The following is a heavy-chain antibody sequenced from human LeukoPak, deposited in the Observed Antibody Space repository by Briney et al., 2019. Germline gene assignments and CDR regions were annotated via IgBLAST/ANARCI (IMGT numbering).Heavy chain of an antibody. V-gene: IGHV1-69*04. CDR3: ASNDYHNWFDP. CDR1: GYTFTSYG. J-gene: IGHJ5*02. Sequence: SVKVSCKASGYTFTSYGISWVRQAPGQGLEWMGRIIPILGIANYAQKFQGRVTITADKSTSTACMELSSLRSEDTAVYYCASNDYHNWFDPWGQGTLVTVSS. CDR2: IIPILGIA. D-gene: IGHD1-1*01.